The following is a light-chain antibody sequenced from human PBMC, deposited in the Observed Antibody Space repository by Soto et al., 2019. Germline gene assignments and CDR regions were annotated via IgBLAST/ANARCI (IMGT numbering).Light chain of an antibody. CDR3: QQYGNWPLT. CDR2: GTS. V-gene: IGKV3-15*01. CDR1: QCVGNN. J-gene: IGKJ4*01. Sequence: EIVLTQSPATLSVSPGERATLSSRASQCVGNNFAWYQQKPGQAPRLLIFGTSTRATGVPARFSGSGSGTEFTLTISSLQSEDFAVYYCQQYGNWPLTYGGGAKVEIE.